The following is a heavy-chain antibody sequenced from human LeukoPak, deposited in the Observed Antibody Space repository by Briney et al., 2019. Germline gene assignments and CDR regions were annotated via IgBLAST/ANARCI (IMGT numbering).Heavy chain of an antibody. Sequence: GGSLRLSCAASGFTFSSYGMHWVRQAPGKGLEWVAVISYDGSNKYYADSVKGRFTISRDNSKNTLYLQMNSLRAEDTAVYYCANHYSSSSKYDGMDVWGQGTTVTVSS. CDR1: GFTFSSYG. D-gene: IGHD6-6*01. CDR3: ANHYSSSSKYDGMDV. CDR2: ISYDGSNK. V-gene: IGHV3-30*18. J-gene: IGHJ6*02.